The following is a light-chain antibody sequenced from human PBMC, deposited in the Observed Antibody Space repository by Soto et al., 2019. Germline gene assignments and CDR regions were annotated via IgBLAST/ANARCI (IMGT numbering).Light chain of an antibody. CDR1: QSVSSSY. V-gene: IGKV3-20*01. CDR2: VAS. J-gene: IGKJ2*01. CDR3: QQYGSSPYT. Sequence: EIVLTQSPCTLSLSPGERATLSCRASQSVSSSYLAWYQQKPGQAPRLLIYVASSRATGITDRFSGSGSGTDFTLTISRLEPEDFAVYYCQQYGSSPYTFGQGTKLEIK.